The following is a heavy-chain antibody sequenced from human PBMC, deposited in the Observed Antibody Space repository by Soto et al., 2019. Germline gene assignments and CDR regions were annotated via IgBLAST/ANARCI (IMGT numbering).Heavy chain of an antibody. Sequence: PSQTLSLTCAXSGDSVSSNSAALSWIRQSPSRGLEWLGRTYYRSKWYDDFAVSVKSRITVNPDTSKNQFSLKLSSVTAADTAVYYCARSVFTWGQGTLVTVSS. CDR1: GDSVSSNSAA. V-gene: IGHV6-1*01. J-gene: IGHJ5*02. CDR3: ARSVFT. CDR2: TYYRSKWYD.